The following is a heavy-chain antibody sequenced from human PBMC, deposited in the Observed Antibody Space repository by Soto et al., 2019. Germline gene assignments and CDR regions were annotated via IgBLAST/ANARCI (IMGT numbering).Heavy chain of an antibody. Sequence: GGSLRLSCEASGFTFSSYWMEWVRQAPGKGLVWVSRIRSDGGTNYADSVKGRFTVSRDNAKNTLYLQMNSLRAEDTAVYYCARDVSGRNAFDIWGQGTMVTVSS. CDR1: GFTFSSYW. CDR2: IRSDGGT. V-gene: IGHV3-74*01. CDR3: ARDVSGRNAFDI. J-gene: IGHJ3*02. D-gene: IGHD6-19*01.